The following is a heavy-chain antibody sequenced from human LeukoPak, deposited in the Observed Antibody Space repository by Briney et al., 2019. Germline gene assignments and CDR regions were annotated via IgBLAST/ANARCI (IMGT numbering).Heavy chain of an antibody. D-gene: IGHD1-26*01. CDR1: GFTFSSYA. CDR3: ARWGSGSYSSFDY. CDR2: ISSNGGST. V-gene: IGHV3-64*01. Sequence: GGSLRLSCAASGFTFSSYAMHWVRQAPGEGLEYVSAISSNGGSTYYANSVKGRFTISRDNSKNTLYLQMGSLRAEDMAVYYCARWGSGSYSSFDYWGQGTLVTVSS. J-gene: IGHJ4*02.